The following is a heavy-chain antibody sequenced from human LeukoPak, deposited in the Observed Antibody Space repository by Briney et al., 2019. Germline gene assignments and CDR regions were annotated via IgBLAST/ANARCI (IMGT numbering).Heavy chain of an antibody. J-gene: IGHJ4*02. CDR3: ARSGGDILSGYYAPTVPNRY. D-gene: IGHD3-9*01. CDR2: INPNSGGT. CDR1: GYPFTGYY. V-gene: IGHV1-2*02. Sequence: ASVKDSSKASGYPFTGYYMHWVRQAPGQGREWMGWINPNSGGTNYAQKFLGGVTLPRETCLSAASMELSGLRSDDTAVYYCARSGGDILSGYYAPTVPNRYWGQGTLVTVS.